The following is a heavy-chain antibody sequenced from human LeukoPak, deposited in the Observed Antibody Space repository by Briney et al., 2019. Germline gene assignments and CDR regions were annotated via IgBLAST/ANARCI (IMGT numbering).Heavy chain of an antibody. CDR3: SREDYFGSGSPAY. V-gene: IGHV3-7*01. CDR2: IKQDGSEK. Sequence: PGGSLRLSCAASGFTFSRFWMSWVRQTPGKGLEWVANIKQDGSEKHYVDSVKGRFTISRDNTNNSLFLQMDSLRAEDTAFYYCSREDYFGSGSPAYWGQGTLVTVSS. J-gene: IGHJ4*02. D-gene: IGHD3-10*01. CDR1: GFTFSRFW.